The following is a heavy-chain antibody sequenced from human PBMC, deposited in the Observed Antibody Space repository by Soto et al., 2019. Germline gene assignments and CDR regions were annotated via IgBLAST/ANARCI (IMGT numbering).Heavy chain of an antibody. Sequence: GGSLRLSCAASGFTFSNFVMRWVRQAPGKGLECVSAISGDGDNTYYADSVKGRFTISRDNSKNTLFLQMNSLRAEDTAIYYCAKFLRYSFVDYWGQGTLVTVSS. D-gene: IGHD5-18*01. CDR1: GFTFSNFV. CDR2: ISGDGDNT. V-gene: IGHV3-23*01. J-gene: IGHJ4*02. CDR3: AKFLRYSFVDY.